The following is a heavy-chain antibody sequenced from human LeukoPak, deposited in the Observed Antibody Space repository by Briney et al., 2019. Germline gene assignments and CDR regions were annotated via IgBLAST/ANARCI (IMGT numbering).Heavy chain of an antibody. D-gene: IGHD4-23*01. CDR1: GFIFSNYD. Sequence: GGSLRLSCAASGFIFSNYDIYWVRQAPGKGLEWVAFIRYDGINKYYADSVKGRFTISRDNSKNTLYLQMNSLRAEDTAVYYCARGRGGSYGGNSGHFDYWGQGTLVTVSS. CDR2: IRYDGINK. V-gene: IGHV3-30*02. CDR3: ARGRGGSYGGNSGHFDY. J-gene: IGHJ4*02.